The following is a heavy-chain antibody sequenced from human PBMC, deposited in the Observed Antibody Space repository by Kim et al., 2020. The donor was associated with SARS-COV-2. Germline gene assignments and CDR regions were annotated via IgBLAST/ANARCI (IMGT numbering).Heavy chain of an antibody. J-gene: IGHJ3*02. V-gene: IGHV4-61*01. Sequence: SETLSLTCTVSGGSVSSGSYYWSWIRQPPGKGLEWIGYIYYSGSTNSNPSLKSRATISVDTSKNQFSLKLSSVTTADTAVDYCARNEMSDITIFGVVCWKGAFDIWGQGTMVTVSS. D-gene: IGHD3-3*01. CDR1: GGSVSSGSYY. CDR3: ARNEMSDITIFGVVCWKGAFDI. CDR2: IYYSGST.